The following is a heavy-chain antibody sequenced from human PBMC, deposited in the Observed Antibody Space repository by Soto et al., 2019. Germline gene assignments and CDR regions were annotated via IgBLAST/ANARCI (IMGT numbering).Heavy chain of an antibody. CDR3: ARHTPAISISDH. J-gene: IGHJ4*02. Sequence: QLQLQESGPGLVKPSETLSLTCTVSGGSISSSSYYWGWIRQPPGKGLEWIGSIYYSGSTYYNPSLTSRVTISVDTSKNQFSPKLSSVPAADTAVYYCARHTPAISISDHWGQGTLVTVSS. CDR1: GGSISSSSYY. D-gene: IGHD2-15*01. V-gene: IGHV4-39*01. CDR2: IYYSGST.